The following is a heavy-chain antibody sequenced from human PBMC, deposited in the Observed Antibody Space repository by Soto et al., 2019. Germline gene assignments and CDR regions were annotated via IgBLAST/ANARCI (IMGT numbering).Heavy chain of an antibody. CDR3: ARRPEDLRIAVAGGYFDY. CDR1: GYTFTSYG. V-gene: IGHV1-18*01. CDR2: ISAYNGNT. J-gene: IGHJ4*02. Sequence: ASVKVSCQASGYTFTSYGISWVRQAPGQGLEWMGWISAYNGNTNYAQKLQGRVTMTTDTSTSTAYMELRSLRSDDTAVYYCARRPEDLRIAVAGGYFDYWGQGTLVTVSS. D-gene: IGHD6-19*01.